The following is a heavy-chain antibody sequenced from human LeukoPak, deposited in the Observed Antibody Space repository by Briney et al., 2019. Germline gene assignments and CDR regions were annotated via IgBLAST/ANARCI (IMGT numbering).Heavy chain of an antibody. CDR2: IYYSGST. J-gene: IGHJ5*02. V-gene: IGHV4-39*07. D-gene: IGHD3-9*01. CDR3: ARLTGYSSESWFDP. Sequence: SETLSLTCTVSGGSISSSSCHWGWIRQPPGKGLEWIGTIYYSGSTYYSPSLKSRVTISVDRSKNQFSLKLSSVTAADTAVYYCARLTGYSSESWFDPWGQGTLVTVSS. CDR1: GGSISSSSCH.